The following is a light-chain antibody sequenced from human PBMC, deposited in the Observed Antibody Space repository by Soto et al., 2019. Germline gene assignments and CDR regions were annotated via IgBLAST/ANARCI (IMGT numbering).Light chain of an antibody. V-gene: IGLV3-1*01. J-gene: IGLJ2*01. CDR1: KLGDKY. CDR3: GAWDDSLSGPA. Sequence: SYELTQPPSVSVSPGQTASITCSGDKLGDKYACWYQQKPGQSPVLVIYQDSKRPSGIPDRFSGSKSGTSASLAISGLRSEDEADYYCGAWDDSLSGPAFGGGTKVTVL. CDR2: QDS.